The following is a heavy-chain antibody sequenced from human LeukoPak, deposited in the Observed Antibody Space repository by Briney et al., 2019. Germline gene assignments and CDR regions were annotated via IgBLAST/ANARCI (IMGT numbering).Heavy chain of an antibody. Sequence: SETLSLTCTVSGGSISSYYWSWIRQPPGKGLEWIGYIYYSGSTNYNPSLKSRVTISVDTSKNQFSLKLSSVTAADTAVYYCAGGESGSRRLFDYWGQGTLVTVSS. J-gene: IGHJ4*02. D-gene: IGHD5-12*01. CDR3: AGGESGSRRLFDY. CDR1: GGSISSYY. V-gene: IGHV4-59*01. CDR2: IYYSGST.